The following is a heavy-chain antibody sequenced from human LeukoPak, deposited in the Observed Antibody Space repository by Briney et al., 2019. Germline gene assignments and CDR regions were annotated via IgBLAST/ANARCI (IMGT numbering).Heavy chain of an antibody. CDR2: MYYSGST. D-gene: IGHD3-10*01. CDR3: ARETARRSITMVRGTSTLYVDV. CDR1: GGSISSYY. V-gene: IGHV4-59*01. Sequence: PSETLSLTCTVSGGSISSYYWSWIRQPPGKGLEWVVYMYYSGSTNYNPSLKSRVTISLDTSKNQFSLKLTSVTTADTAVYYCARETARRSITMVRGTSTLYVDVWGKGTTVTISS. J-gene: IGHJ6*03.